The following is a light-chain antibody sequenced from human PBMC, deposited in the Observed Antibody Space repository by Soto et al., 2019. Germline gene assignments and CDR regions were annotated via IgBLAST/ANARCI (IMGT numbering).Light chain of an antibody. J-gene: IGKJ2*01. CDR1: QSISSSY. CDR3: KQYVSLPFT. Sequence: EIGLTQAPGTLYLSPGEGVTLSCRASQSISSSYLAWYQQRPGQPPRLLLYGASSRATGIPDRDSGGGSGTDYTLNLRSLEPEVFAVYVCKQYVSLPFTFGLGTKVEIK. CDR2: GAS. V-gene: IGKV3-20*01.